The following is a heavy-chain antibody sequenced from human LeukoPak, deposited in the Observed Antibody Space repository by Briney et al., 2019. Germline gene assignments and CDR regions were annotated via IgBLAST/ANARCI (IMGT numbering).Heavy chain of an antibody. CDR3: ARDIHGDYVGWFDP. CDR1: GYTFTSYG. CDR2: ISAYNGNT. V-gene: IGHV1-18*01. Sequence: GASVKVSCKASGYTFTSYGISWVRQAPGQGLEWMGWISAYNGNTNHAQKLQGRVTMTTDTSTSTAYMELRSLRSDDTAVYYCARDIHGDYVGWFDPWGQGTLVTVSS. D-gene: IGHD4-17*01. J-gene: IGHJ5*02.